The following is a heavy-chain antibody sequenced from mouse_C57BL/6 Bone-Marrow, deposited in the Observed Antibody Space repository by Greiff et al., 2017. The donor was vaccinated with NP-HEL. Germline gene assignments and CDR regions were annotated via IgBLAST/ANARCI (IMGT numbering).Heavy chain of an antibody. CDR2: INPSSGYT. D-gene: IGHD1-1*01. J-gene: IGHJ2*01. CDR1: GYTFTSYT. V-gene: IGHV1-4*01. CDR3: ARNDYGSSSYYFDD. Sequence: QVQLKQSGAELARPGASVKMSCKASGYTFTSYTMHWVKQRPGQGLEWIGYINPSSGYTKYNQKFKDKATLTADKSSSTAYMQLSSLTSEDSAVYYCARNDYGSSSYYFDDWGQGTTLTVSS.